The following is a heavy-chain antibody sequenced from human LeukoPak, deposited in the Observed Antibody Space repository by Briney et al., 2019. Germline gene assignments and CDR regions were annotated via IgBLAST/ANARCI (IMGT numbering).Heavy chain of an antibody. Sequence: PGGSLRLSCAASGFTFSTYAMTWVRQAPGKGLEWVSAIRGNGGATYYADSVKGRFTISGDNSKNTLYLQMNSLRAEDTAVYYCAKDHYDILTGPYDNWGQGTLVTVSS. J-gene: IGHJ4*02. CDR1: GFTFSTYA. V-gene: IGHV3-23*01. CDR3: AKDHYDILTGPYDN. D-gene: IGHD3-9*01. CDR2: IRGNGGAT.